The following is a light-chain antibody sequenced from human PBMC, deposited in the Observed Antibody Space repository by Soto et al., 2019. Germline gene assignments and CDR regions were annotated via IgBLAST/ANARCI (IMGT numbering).Light chain of an antibody. CDR1: QSVGSS. Sequence: EIVLTQSPATLSLSPGERATLSCRASQSVGSSLAWYQRKPGQAPRLLIYVASNRATGIPARFSGSGSGTDFTLTISSREPEDDAVYYCQERSNRPPEVTFGPGTKVDI. CDR3: QERSNRPPEVT. J-gene: IGKJ3*01. CDR2: VAS. V-gene: IGKV3-11*01.